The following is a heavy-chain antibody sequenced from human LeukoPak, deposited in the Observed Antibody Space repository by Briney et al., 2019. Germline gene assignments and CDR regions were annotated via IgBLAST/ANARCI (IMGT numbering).Heavy chain of an antibody. D-gene: IGHD6-19*01. V-gene: IGHV1-18*01. Sequence: ASVKVSCKASGYTFTSYVISWVRQAPGQGLEWMGWINAYNGNTNYAQKLQGRVTITTDTSTSTAYMELRSLRSDDTAVYYCARAGQWLGLGYYYYYMDVWGKGTTVTVSS. J-gene: IGHJ6*03. CDR2: INAYNGNT. CDR3: ARAGQWLGLGYYYYYMDV. CDR1: GYTFTSYV.